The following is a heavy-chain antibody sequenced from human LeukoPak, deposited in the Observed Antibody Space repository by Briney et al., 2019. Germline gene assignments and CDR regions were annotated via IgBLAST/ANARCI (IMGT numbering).Heavy chain of an antibody. V-gene: IGHV3-23*01. Sequence: GGSLRLSCAASGFTFSSYAMSWVRQAPGMGLEWVSSIGSSGDITYYADSVKGRFTISRDNSKNTLYLQMNSLRADDTAVYYCAKSGLSRFDYWGQGTLVTVSS. D-gene: IGHD4/OR15-4a*01. J-gene: IGHJ4*02. CDR1: GFTFSSYA. CDR2: IGSSGDIT. CDR3: AKSGLSRFDY.